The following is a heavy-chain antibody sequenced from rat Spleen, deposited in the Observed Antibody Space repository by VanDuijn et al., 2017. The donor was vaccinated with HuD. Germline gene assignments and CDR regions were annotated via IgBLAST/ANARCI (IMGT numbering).Heavy chain of an antibody. CDR2: ISFDGGIT. CDR1: GFTFSDYY. V-gene: IGHV5-22*01. D-gene: IGHD1-7*01. CDR3: TRHPSYYGFDSYWYFDF. Sequence: EVQLVESGGGLVQPGRSLKLSCAASGFTFSDYYMVWVRQAPKKGLEWVAYISFDGGITYYPDSVRGRFAISRDTAENTLYLQMSSLRSEDTATYYCTRHPSYYGFDSYWYFDFWGPGTMVTVSS. J-gene: IGHJ1*01.